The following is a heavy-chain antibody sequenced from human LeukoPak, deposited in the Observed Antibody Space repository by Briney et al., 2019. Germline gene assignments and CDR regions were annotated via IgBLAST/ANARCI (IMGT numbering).Heavy chain of an antibody. Sequence: PGGSLRLSCAASGFTFSNYAMSWVRQAPGKGLEWVSAISANGGGTYYADSVKGRFTISRDNSKNTLYLQMNSLRAEDTAVYYCARDPYVSNFDYWGQGTLVTVSS. CDR2: ISANGGGT. CDR3: ARDPYVSNFDY. V-gene: IGHV3-23*01. CDR1: GFTFSNYA. D-gene: IGHD3-10*02. J-gene: IGHJ4*02.